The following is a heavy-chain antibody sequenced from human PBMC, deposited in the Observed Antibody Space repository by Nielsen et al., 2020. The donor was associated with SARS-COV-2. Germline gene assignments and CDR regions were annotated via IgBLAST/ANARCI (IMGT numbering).Heavy chain of an antibody. Sequence: GESLKISCAASGFTFSSHAMSWVRQAPGKGLEWVSAINTGGDTTYYADSVKGRFTISRDTSKNTLYLHMNSLRAEDTAVYYCAKVGMILRYFDWPLDYWGQGTLVTVSS. CDR3: AKVGMILRYFDWPLDY. CDR2: INTGGDTT. D-gene: IGHD3-9*01. CDR1: GFTFSSHA. V-gene: IGHV3-23*01. J-gene: IGHJ4*02.